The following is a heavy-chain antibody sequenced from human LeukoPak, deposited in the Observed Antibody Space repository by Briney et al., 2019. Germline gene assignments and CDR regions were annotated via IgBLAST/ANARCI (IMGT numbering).Heavy chain of an antibody. Sequence: SQTLSLTCPVSGGSISSSSYYWSWIRQPAGKGLEWIGRIYSSGSTDYNPSLKSRVAISVDTSKNQFSLNLSSVTAADTAIYYCARVKSGWYYFDYWGQGTLVTVSS. CDR1: GGSISSSSYY. D-gene: IGHD6-19*01. V-gene: IGHV4-61*02. CDR2: IYSSGST. CDR3: ARVKSGWYYFDY. J-gene: IGHJ4*02.